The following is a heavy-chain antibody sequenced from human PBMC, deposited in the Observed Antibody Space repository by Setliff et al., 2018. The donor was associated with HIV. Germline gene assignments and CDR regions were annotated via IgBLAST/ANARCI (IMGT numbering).Heavy chain of an antibody. CDR2: IIPILGIA. J-gene: IGHJ4*02. Sequence: SVKVSCKASGGTFSSYAISWVRQAPGQGLEWMGGIIPILGIANYAQKFQSRVTITTDESTSTAYMELSSLRSEDTAVYCCARFGVGLGSFDYWGQGTLVT. D-gene: IGHD1-26*01. V-gene: IGHV1-69*10. CDR1: GGTFSSYA. CDR3: ARFGVGLGSFDY.